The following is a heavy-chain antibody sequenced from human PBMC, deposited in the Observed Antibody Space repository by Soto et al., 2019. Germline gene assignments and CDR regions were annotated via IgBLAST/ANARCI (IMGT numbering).Heavy chain of an antibody. CDR2: ISAYNGNT. CDR1: GYTFTSYG. D-gene: IGHD5-18*01. Sequence: RASVKVSCKASGYTFTSYGISWVRQAPGQGLEWMGWISAYNGNTNYAQKLQGRVTMTTDTSTSTAYMELRSLRSDDTAVYYCARSSRIQLWLTFDYWGQGTLVTVSS. J-gene: IGHJ4*02. V-gene: IGHV1-18*01. CDR3: ARSSRIQLWLTFDY.